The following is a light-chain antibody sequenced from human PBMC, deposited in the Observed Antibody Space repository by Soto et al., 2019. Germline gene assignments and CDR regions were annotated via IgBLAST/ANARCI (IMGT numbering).Light chain of an antibody. J-gene: IGLJ2*01. CDR1: SSDVGGYNY. CDR3: SSYTSSSTLG. V-gene: IGLV2-14*01. Sequence: QSALTQPASVSGSPGQSITISCTGTSSDVGGYNYVSWYQQHPGKAPKLMIYEVSNRPSGVSNRFSGSKSGNTASLTIFGLQAEDEADYYCSSYTSSSTLGFGGGTQLTVL. CDR2: EVS.